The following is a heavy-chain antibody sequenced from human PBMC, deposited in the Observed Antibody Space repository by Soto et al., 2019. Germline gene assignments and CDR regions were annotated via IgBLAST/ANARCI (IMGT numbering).Heavy chain of an antibody. CDR1: GFTISSYW. J-gene: IGHJ5*02. CDR3: AREECSGGSCYSSMYNWFDP. CDR2: IKQDGSEK. V-gene: IGHV3-7*01. D-gene: IGHD2-15*01. Sequence: GGTLSLTCAASGFTISSYWMSWVRQAPGKGLEWVANIKQDGSEKYYAHSVKGRFTISRDNAKNSLYLQMNSLRAEDRAVYYCAREECSGGSCYSSMYNWFDPWGQGTQVTVSS.